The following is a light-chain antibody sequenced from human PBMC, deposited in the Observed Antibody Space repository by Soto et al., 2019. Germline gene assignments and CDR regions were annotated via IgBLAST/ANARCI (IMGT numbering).Light chain of an antibody. CDR1: QGISSY. CDR2: AAS. J-gene: IGKJ2*01. V-gene: IGKV1-9*01. Sequence: DIPLTQSPSLLSASVGDRVTITCRASQGISSYLAWYQQRPGKAPNLLIYAASTLQSGVPSRFSGSGSGTEFILTISSLQPEDFATYYCQQYDNSPLMYTFGQGTKLEIK. CDR3: QQYDNSPLMYT.